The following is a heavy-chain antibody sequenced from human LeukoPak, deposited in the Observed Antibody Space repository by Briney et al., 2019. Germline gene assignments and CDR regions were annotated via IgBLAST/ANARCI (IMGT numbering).Heavy chain of an antibody. CDR1: GYTFTSYD. Sequence: GASVKVSCKASGYTFTSYDINWVRQATGQGLEWMGWMNPNSGNTGYAQKFQGRVTMTRNTSISTAYMERSSLRSEDTAVYYCARESSSAGPYYYYYMDVWGKGTTVTVSS. V-gene: IGHV1-8*01. J-gene: IGHJ6*03. D-gene: IGHD6-6*01. CDR2: MNPNSGNT. CDR3: ARESSSAGPYYYYYMDV.